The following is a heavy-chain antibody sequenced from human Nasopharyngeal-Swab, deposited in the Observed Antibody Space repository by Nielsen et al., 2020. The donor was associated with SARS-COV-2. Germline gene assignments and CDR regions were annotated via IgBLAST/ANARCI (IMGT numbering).Heavy chain of an antibody. CDR3: ARDNIDVVVPAAMWVGWFDP. D-gene: IGHD2-2*01. CDR2: INPNSGGT. Sequence: ASVKVSCKASGYTFTGYYMHWVRQAPGQGLEWMGWINPNSGGTNYAQKFQGWVTMTRDTSISTAYMELRSLRSDDTAVYYCARDNIDVVVPAAMWVGWFDPWGQGTLVTVSS. V-gene: IGHV1-2*04. J-gene: IGHJ5*02. CDR1: GYTFTGYY.